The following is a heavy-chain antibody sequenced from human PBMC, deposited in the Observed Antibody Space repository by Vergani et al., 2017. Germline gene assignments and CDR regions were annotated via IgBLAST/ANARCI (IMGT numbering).Heavy chain of an antibody. Sequence: QVQLVQSGAEVKKPGSSVKVSCKASGGTFSSYAISWVRQAPGQGLEWMGRIIPILGIANYAQKFQGRVTITADKSTSTAYMELSSLRSEDTAVYYCARDNGYCSGGSCYPMDVWGQGTTVTVSS. CDR3: ARDNGYCSGGSCYPMDV. J-gene: IGHJ6*02. D-gene: IGHD2-15*01. CDR2: IIPILGIA. CDR1: GGTFSSYA. V-gene: IGHV1-69*04.